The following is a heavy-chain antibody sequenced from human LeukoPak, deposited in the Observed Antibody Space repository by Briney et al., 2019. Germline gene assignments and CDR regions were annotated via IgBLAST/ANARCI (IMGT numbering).Heavy chain of an antibody. J-gene: IGHJ4*02. CDR3: AKGGHSSSWYTDY. D-gene: IGHD6-13*01. V-gene: IGHV3-30*04. Sequence: GGSLRLSCAASGFTFSSYAMHWVRQAPGKGLEWVAVISYDGGNKYYADSVKGRFTIPRDNSKNTVELQMNSLRAEDTAVYYCAKGGHSSSWYTDYWGQGTLVTVSS. CDR2: ISYDGGNK. CDR1: GFTFSSYA.